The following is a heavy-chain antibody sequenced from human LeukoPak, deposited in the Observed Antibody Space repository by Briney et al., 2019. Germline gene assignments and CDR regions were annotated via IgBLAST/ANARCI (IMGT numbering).Heavy chain of an antibody. CDR3: ARDYDTLTGYYDDAFDV. J-gene: IGHJ3*01. V-gene: IGHV3-48*02. CDR2: ISSSSSTI. Sequence: GGSLRLSCAASGFTLSRYEMNWVRQAPGKGLEWVSYISSSSSTIYYADSVKGRFTISRDNAKNSLYLQMNSLRDEDTAVYYCARDYDTLTGYYDDAFDVWGQGTMVTVSS. CDR1: GFTLSRYE. D-gene: IGHD3-9*01.